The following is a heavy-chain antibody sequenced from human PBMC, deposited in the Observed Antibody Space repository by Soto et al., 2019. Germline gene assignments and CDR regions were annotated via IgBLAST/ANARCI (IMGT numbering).Heavy chain of an antibody. J-gene: IGHJ6*02. V-gene: IGHV4-31*03. CDR3: ARETAFEYSSSSNARNYYYYYGMDV. Sequence: PSETLSLTCRLSGGSITGAYYWNWIRQHPGKGLEWIGSIHYRGSTYYNPSLKTRITISLDRSNNQFSLNLSSVTAEDTAVYYCARETAFEYSSSSNARNYYYYYGMDVWGQGTTVTVSS. D-gene: IGHD6-6*01. CDR2: IHYRGST. CDR1: GGSITGAYY.